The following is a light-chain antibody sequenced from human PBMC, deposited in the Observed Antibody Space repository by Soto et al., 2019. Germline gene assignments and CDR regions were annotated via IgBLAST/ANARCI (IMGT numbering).Light chain of an antibody. J-gene: IGKJ1*01. CDR2: WAS. V-gene: IGKV4-1*01. Sequence: DIVMTQSPDSLAVSLGERATINCRSSQSLLFGSDNKNYLAWYQQKPGQPPKLLIYWASTRESGVPDRFSGSGSGTHFTLTISSLRAEDVAVYYCQQYYTSPRTFGQGTKVEIK. CDR3: QQYYTSPRT. CDR1: QSLLFGSDNKNY.